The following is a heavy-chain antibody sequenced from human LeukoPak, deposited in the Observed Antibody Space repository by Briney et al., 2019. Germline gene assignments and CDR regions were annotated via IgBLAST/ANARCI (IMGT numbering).Heavy chain of an antibody. V-gene: IGHV3-9*01. Sequence: GGSLRLSCVASGFMFDGYAMHWVRQPPGKGLEWASGINWTGRSMQYADSVKGRFTISRDNAKNSLYLQMNSLRIEDTALYYCARVQTGGGLTAAGLFDYWGQGSLVIVSS. CDR3: ARVQTGGGLTAAGLFDY. CDR2: INWTGRSM. D-gene: IGHD6-13*01. CDR1: GFMFDGYA. J-gene: IGHJ4*02.